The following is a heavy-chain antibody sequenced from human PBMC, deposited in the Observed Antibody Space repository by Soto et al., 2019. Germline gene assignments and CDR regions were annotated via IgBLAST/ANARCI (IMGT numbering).Heavy chain of an antibody. J-gene: IGHJ4*02. CDR1: GGSISSSSYY. CDR3: ARRGSGSYSDY. Sequence: SETLSLTCTVSGGSISSSSYYWGGIRQPPGKGLEWIGSIYYSGSTYYNPSLKSRVTISVDTSKNQFSLKLSSVTAADTAVYYCARRGSGSYSDYWGQGTLVTVSS. D-gene: IGHD3-10*01. V-gene: IGHV4-39*01. CDR2: IYYSGST.